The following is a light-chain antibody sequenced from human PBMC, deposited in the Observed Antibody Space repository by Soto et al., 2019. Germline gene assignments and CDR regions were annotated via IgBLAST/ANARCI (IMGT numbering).Light chain of an antibody. CDR3: LQRSKWPWT. Sequence: EIVLTPSPATLSLSPVERATISCGASQSVGSFLAWYQQKPGQAPRLIIYAASNRATGIPARFSGSGSGTDFTLTISSLEPEDFAVYYCLQRSKWPWTFGQGTKVDIK. CDR2: AAS. J-gene: IGKJ1*01. V-gene: IGKV3-11*01. CDR1: QSVGSF.